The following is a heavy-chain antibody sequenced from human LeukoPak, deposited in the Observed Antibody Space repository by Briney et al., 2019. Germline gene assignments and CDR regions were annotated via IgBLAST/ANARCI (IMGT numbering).Heavy chain of an antibody. Sequence: GGSLRLSCTTSGFTFRKHVMTWVRQAPGKGLEWVSYISSSSSTIYYADSVKGRFTISRDNAKNSLYLQMNSLRAGDTAVYYCARSGYSYSDYWGRGTLVTVSS. CDR1: GFTFRKHV. D-gene: IGHD5-18*01. V-gene: IGHV3-48*01. J-gene: IGHJ4*02. CDR3: ARSGYSYSDY. CDR2: ISSSSSTI.